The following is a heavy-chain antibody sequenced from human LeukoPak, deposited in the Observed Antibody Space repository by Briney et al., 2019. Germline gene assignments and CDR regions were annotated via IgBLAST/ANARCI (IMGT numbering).Heavy chain of an antibody. CDR2: IYYSGST. Sequence: SETLSLTCTVSGGSISSGGYYWSWTRQTPGKGLEWIGSIYYSGSTYYNPSLESRITISSDTSVNRFSLRLYSVTAADTAVYYCSRASQYCTGGRCYPYYFDYWGQGSLVTVSS. D-gene: IGHD2-15*01. V-gene: IGHV4-31*03. J-gene: IGHJ4*02. CDR3: SRASQYCTGGRCYPYYFDY. CDR1: GGSISSGGYY.